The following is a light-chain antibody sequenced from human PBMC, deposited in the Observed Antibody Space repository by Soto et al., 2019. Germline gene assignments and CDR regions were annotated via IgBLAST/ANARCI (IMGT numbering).Light chain of an antibody. J-gene: IGKJ1*01. CDR1: QSISIW. CDR2: NAA. V-gene: IGKV1-5*01. CDR3: QPYSGLSRT. Sequence: DIQMTQSPSTLSASVGDRVAITCRASQSISIWLAWYQQKPGRAPKLLIYNAASLESGVPPRFSGSGSGTEFTLSITGLQPDDFATYYCQPYSGLSRTFGQGTKLEIK.